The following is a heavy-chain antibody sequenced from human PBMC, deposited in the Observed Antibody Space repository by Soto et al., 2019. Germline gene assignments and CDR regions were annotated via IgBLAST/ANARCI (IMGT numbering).Heavy chain of an antibody. CDR3: ARERGQIDY. V-gene: IGHV3-33*01. CDR2: IWHDGSNQ. Sequence: QVQLVESGGGVVQPGRSLRLSCAASGFTFSSDGMQWFRQAPGKGLEWVAVIWHDGSNQYYADSVKGRFTISRDNSNNTLYLQLNSLRAEDTAVYYCARERGQIDYWGQGTLVTVSS. CDR1: GFTFSSDG. J-gene: IGHJ4*02.